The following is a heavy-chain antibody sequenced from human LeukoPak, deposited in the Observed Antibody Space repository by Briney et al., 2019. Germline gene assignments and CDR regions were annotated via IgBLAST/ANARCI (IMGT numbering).Heavy chain of an antibody. CDR3: AKEYYYDSSGYY. CDR2: ISYDGSNK. Sequence: GGSLRLPCAASGFTFSSYGMHWVRQAPGKGLEWVAVISYDGSNKYSADSVKGRFTISRDNSKNTLYLQMNSLRAEDTAVYYCAKEYYYDSSGYYWGQGTLVTVSS. V-gene: IGHV3-30*18. J-gene: IGHJ4*02. D-gene: IGHD3-22*01. CDR1: GFTFSSYG.